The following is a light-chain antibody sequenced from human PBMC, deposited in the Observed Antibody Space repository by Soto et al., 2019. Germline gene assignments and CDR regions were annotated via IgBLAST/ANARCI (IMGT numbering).Light chain of an antibody. J-gene: IGKJ2*01. CDR1: QSVSNSA. CDR2: GAS. V-gene: IGKV3-20*01. Sequence: EIVLTQSPGTLSLSPGERATLSCRASQSVSNSAFAWYLQKPGQAPRLLIYGASSRATGIPDRCSGSGSGTDVTPTISRREHEDFAVNYCQLYGSSPLYTFGHGTRLEIK. CDR3: QLYGSSPLYT.